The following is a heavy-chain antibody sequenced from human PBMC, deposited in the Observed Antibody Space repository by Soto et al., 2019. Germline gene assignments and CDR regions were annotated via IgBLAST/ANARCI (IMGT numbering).Heavy chain of an antibody. CDR2: VDTKSGDR. CDR1: GYTFTDLY. Sequence: QVQLVQSWAERKNPGSSVRVSGKPSGYTFTDLYIHWVRQAPGQGLEWMGWVDTKSGDRRNTQQFQGRVTMSRDTSTSTVYIELNSLTSDDTAVYFCASDNYGPLDYWGKGTLVTVSS. D-gene: IGHD3-10*01. CDR3: ASDNYGPLDY. J-gene: IGHJ4*02. V-gene: IGHV1-2*02.